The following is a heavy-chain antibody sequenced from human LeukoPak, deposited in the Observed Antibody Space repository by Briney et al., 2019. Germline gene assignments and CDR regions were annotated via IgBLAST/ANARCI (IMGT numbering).Heavy chain of an antibody. J-gene: IGHJ3*02. D-gene: IGHD3-10*01. Sequence: SETLSLTCTVSGGSISSGGYYWSSIRQPAGKGLEWIGRIYTSGSTNYNPSLKSRVTMSVDTSKNQFSLKLSSVTAADTAVYYCARVELWFGEDAFDIWGQGTMVTVSS. CDR2: IYTSGST. V-gene: IGHV4-61*02. CDR3: ARVELWFGEDAFDI. CDR1: GGSISSGGYY.